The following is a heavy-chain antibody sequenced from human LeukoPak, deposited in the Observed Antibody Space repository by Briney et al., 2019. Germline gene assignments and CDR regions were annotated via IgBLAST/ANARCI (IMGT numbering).Heavy chain of an antibody. D-gene: IGHD3-16*02. Sequence: GASVKVSCKASGYTFTGYYMHWVRQAPGQGPEWMGWINPNSGGINYAQKFQGRVTMTRDTSISTVYMELSRLRSDDTAVYYCGRESVWGSYPQRGYYFDYWGQGTLVTVSS. CDR2: INPNSGGI. CDR1: GYTFTGYY. CDR3: GRESVWGSYPQRGYYFDY. V-gene: IGHV1-2*02. J-gene: IGHJ4*02.